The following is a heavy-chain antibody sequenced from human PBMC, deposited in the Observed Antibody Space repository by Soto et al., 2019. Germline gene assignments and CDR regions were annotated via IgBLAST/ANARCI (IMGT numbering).Heavy chain of an antibody. CDR1: GFTFSNYA. CDR2: ISYDGNNK. J-gene: IGHJ6*02. Sequence: QVQLVESGGGVVQPGRSLRLSCAASGFTFSNYAMYWVRQAPGKGLEWVAVISYDGNNKYYAYSVKGRFTISRDKSKNTLYLQMNSLRAEDTAVYYCARAGCDGGTCYTLVGLRYGMDVWGQGTTVTVSS. D-gene: IGHD2-15*01. V-gene: IGHV3-30-3*01. CDR3: ARAGCDGGTCYTLVGLRYGMDV.